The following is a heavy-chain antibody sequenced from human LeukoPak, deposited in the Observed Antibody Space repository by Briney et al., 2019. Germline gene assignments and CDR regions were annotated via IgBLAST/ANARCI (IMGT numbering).Heavy chain of an antibody. J-gene: IGHJ4*02. CDR1: GYSFTSYW. D-gene: IGHD3-10*01. V-gene: IGHV5-51*01. Sequence: GESLKISCKGSGYSFTSYWIGWVRQMPGKGLEWTGIIYPSDSDSRYSPSFQGQVTMSADKSISTAYLQWSSLKASDTAMYYCARRRYGSGIFDYWGQGTLVTVSS. CDR3: ARRRYGSGIFDY. CDR2: IYPSDSDS.